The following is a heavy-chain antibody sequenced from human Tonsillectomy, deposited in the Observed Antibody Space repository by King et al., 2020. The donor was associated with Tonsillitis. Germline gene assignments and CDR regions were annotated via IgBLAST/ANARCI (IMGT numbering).Heavy chain of an antibody. Sequence: VQLVQSGAEVKKPGASVKVSCKTSGYTFTDYHMHWVRQAPGQGLEWMGWINPNSGATIYAQKFQDRVTLTRDTSVSTAYMELSRLRFDDSALYYCVREAYDWGQGTLVTVSS. D-gene: IGHD2-21*01. V-gene: IGHV1-2*02. CDR3: VREAYD. CDR2: INPNSGAT. CDR1: GYTFTDYH. J-gene: IGHJ4*02.